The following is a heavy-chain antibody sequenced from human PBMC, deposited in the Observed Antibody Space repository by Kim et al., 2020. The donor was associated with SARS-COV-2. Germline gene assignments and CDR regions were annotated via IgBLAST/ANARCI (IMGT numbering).Heavy chain of an antibody. V-gene: IGHV3-23*01. Sequence: YTDAVEGRFTISRDNAKNTLYLQMHSLRAEDTAVYYCAKGGYTSGWAEGYWGQGTLVTVSS. D-gene: IGHD6-19*01. J-gene: IGHJ4*02. CDR3: AKGGYTSGWAEGY.